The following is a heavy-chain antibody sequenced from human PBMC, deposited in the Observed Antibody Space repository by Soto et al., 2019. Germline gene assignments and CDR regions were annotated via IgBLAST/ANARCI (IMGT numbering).Heavy chain of an antibody. V-gene: IGHV4-59*01. CDR2: IYYSGST. CDR3: ARGPRGLVDY. CDR1: GGSISSYY. D-gene: IGHD3-10*01. J-gene: IGHJ4*02. Sequence: PSETLSLTCTVSGGSISSYYWSWIRQPPGKGLEWIGYIYYSGSTNYNPSLKSQVTISVDTSKNQFSLKLSSVTAADTAVYYCARGPRGLVDYWGQGTQVTVSS.